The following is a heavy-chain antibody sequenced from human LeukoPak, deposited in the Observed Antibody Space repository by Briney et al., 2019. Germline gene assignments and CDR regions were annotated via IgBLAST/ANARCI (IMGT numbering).Heavy chain of an antibody. CDR3: ARGRHDSSGNHY. J-gene: IGHJ4*02. CDR2: MNPNSGNT. Sequence: VKVSCKASGYTFTSYDINWVRQATRQGLEWMGWMNPNSGNTGYAQKFQGRVTMTRNTSISTAYMELSSLRSEDTAVYYGARGRHDSSGNHYWGQGTLVTVSS. CDR1: GYTFTSYD. V-gene: IGHV1-8*01. D-gene: IGHD3-22*01.